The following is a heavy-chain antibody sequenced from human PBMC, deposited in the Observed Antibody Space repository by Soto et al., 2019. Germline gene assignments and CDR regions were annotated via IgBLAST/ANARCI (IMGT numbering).Heavy chain of an antibody. Sequence: QLQLQESGPGLVKPSETLSLTCTVSGGSISSSSYYWGWIRQPPGKGLEWIGSIYYSGSTYYNPSLKSRVTISVDTSKNQFSLKLSSVTAADTAVYYCVYLPFGELLSALFRYWGQGTLVTVSS. D-gene: IGHD3-10*01. CDR3: VYLPFGELLSALFRY. J-gene: IGHJ4*02. V-gene: IGHV4-39*01. CDR1: GGSISSSSYY. CDR2: IYYSGST.